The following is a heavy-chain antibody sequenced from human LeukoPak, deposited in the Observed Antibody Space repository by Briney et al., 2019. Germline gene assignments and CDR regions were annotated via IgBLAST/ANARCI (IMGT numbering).Heavy chain of an antibody. V-gene: IGHV3-48*03. CDR2: TNTSGTTT. Sequence: GGSLRLSCAASGFTFSNYEIIWVRQAPGKGLEWISYTNTSGTTTNYADSVKGRFTISRDNAKNSLYLQMNSLSGEDTAVYYCTRNGGGLGYWGQGTLVTVSS. CDR3: TRNGGGLGY. CDR1: GFTFSNYE. J-gene: IGHJ4*02. D-gene: IGHD2-21*01.